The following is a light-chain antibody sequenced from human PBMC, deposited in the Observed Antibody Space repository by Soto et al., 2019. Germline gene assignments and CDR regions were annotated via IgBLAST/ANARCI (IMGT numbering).Light chain of an antibody. V-gene: IGKV3-20*01. CDR3: QQYGNSPPYT. J-gene: IGKJ2*01. Sequence: VLTQSPGTLSLSPGERATISCRASQSISSNYLAWYQHKPGQPPRLLIYGASSRATGIPNRFSGSGSGTDFTRTISRLEPEDCGVFYCQQYGNSPPYTFGQGTRLEIK. CDR2: GAS. CDR1: QSISSNY.